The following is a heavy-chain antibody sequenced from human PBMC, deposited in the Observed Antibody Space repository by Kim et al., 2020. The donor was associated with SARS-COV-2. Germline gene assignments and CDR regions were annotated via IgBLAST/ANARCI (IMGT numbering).Heavy chain of an antibody. V-gene: IGHV3-7*01. D-gene: IGHD5-12*01. CDR3: ARDIDESCYDRNDY. CDR2: ITRDGSKE. CDR1: GFTFSSYW. Sequence: GGSLRLSCAASGFTFSSYWMTWFRQAPGKGLEWVANITRDGSKENYVDSVKGRFTISRDNAKSSVFLQMYNLRAEDTAVFYCARDIDESCYDRNDYWGQG. J-gene: IGHJ4*02.